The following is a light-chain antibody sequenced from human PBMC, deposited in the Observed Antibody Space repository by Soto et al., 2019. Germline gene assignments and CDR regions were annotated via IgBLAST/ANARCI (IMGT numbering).Light chain of an antibody. CDR1: QTASTY. CDR3: QQYHDSPLT. CDR2: GAS. Sequence: ENVLTQSPGTLSLSPGERATLSCRASQTASTYLAWYQQKPGQAPRLLVYGASSRATGVPDRFSGSGSGTDFTLTISRLEPEDFALYYCQQYHDSPLTFGQGTKVDIK. J-gene: IGKJ1*01. V-gene: IGKV3-20*01.